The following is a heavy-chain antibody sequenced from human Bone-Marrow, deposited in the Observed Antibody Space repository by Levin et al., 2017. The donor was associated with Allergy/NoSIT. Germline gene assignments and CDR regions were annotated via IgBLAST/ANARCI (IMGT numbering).Heavy chain of an antibody. CDR3: TRDSVTGPH. CDR2: IRSSSSYI. D-gene: IGHD6-19*01. V-gene: IGHV3-21*01. CDR1: GFTFSHYT. J-gene: IGHJ4*02. Sequence: GGSLRLSCAASGFTFSHYTFNWVRQAPGKGLEWVSSIRSSSSYIYYADSVKGRFTISRDNAKNSLYLQMNSLRAEDTAVYYCTRDSVTGPHWGQGTLVSVSS.